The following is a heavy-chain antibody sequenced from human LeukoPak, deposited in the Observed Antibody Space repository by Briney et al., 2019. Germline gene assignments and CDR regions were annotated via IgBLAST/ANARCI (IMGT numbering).Heavy chain of an antibody. Sequence: GSLRLSCAASGFTFSGYYWGWIRQPPGKGLEWIGSIYHSGSTYYNPSLKSRVTISVDTSKNQFSLKLSSVTAADTAVYYCARTINDYGDYWEGTALRWGQGTLVTVSS. CDR3: ARTINDYGDYWEGTALR. CDR2: IYHSGST. CDR1: GFTFSGYY. J-gene: IGHJ4*02. D-gene: IGHD4-17*01. V-gene: IGHV4-38-2*01.